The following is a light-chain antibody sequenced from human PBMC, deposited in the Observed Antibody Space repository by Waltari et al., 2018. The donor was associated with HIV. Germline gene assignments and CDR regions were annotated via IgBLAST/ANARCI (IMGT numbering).Light chain of an antibody. Sequence: QSVVTQSPSAAGTPGQSATISCPGSSSNIGSNNVFWYQHLPGTAPNPLIYRGNQRPSGVPDRISGSRSGTSASLAISGLRSEDEAVYYCVVWDDSLSGVVFGGGTSLTVL. CDR1: SSNIGSNN. CDR3: VVWDDSLSGVV. V-gene: IGLV1-47*01. J-gene: IGLJ2*01. CDR2: RGN.